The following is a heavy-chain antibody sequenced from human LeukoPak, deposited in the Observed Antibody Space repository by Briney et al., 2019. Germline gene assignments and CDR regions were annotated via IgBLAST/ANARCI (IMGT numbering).Heavy chain of an antibody. Sequence: SETLSLTCTVSGGSISSYYWSWIRQPPGKGLEWIGYIYYSGSTNYNPSLKSRVTISVDTSKNQFSLKLSSVTAADTAVYYCARSAKAGDFDYWGQGTLVTVSS. CDR1: GGSISSYY. D-gene: IGHD1-14*01. V-gene: IGHV4-59*01. CDR3: ARSAKAGDFDY. J-gene: IGHJ4*02. CDR2: IYYSGST.